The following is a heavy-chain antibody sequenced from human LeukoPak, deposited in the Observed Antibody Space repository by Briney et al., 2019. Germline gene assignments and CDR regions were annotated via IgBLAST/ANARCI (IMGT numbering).Heavy chain of an antibody. D-gene: IGHD3-10*01. CDR3: ARGNTMVRGVIITLPRSDP. J-gene: IGHJ5*02. CDR1: GGSISSGGYS. V-gene: IGHV4-30-2*01. CDR2: IYHSGST. Sequence: SETLSLTCAVSGGSISSGGYSWSWIRQPPGKGLEWIGYIYHSGSTYYNPSLKSRVTISVDRSKNQFSLKLSSVTAADTAVYYCARGNTMVRGVIITLPRSDPWGQGTLVTVSS.